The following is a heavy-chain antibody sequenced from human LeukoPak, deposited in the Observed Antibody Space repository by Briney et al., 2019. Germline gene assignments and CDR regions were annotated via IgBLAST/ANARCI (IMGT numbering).Heavy chain of an antibody. D-gene: IGHD6-13*01. V-gene: IGHV3-66*02. Sequence: GGSLRLSCAASGFTVSRNYMSWVRQAPGKGLEWVSVIYSGGSTYYADSVKGRFTISRDNSKNTLYLQMNSLRAEDTAVYYCATDSPGIAAAGRVYWGQGTLVTVSS. CDR1: GFTVSRNY. J-gene: IGHJ4*02. CDR2: IYSGGST. CDR3: ATDSPGIAAAGRVY.